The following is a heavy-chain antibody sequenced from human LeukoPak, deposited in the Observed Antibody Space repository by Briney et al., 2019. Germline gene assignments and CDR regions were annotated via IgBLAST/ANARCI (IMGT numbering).Heavy chain of an antibody. J-gene: IGHJ4*02. CDR3: ARGGDNDYGDYEGY. CDR1: GFTFSSCS. D-gene: IGHD4-17*01. CDR2: ISSSSSYI. V-gene: IGHV3-21*01. Sequence: GGSLRLSCAASGFTFSSCSMNWVRQAPGKGLEWVSSISSSSSYIYYADSVKGRFTISRDNAKNSLYLQMNSLRAEDTAVYYCARGGDNDYGDYEGYWGQGTLVTVSS.